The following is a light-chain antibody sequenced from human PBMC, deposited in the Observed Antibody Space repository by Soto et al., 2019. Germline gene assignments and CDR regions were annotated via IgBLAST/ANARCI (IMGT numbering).Light chain of an antibody. CDR2: GAS. Sequence: IVLTQSPGTLSLSPGERPTLSCRASESVSSSYLAWYQQKPGQAPRLLIYGASSRATGIPDRFSGSGSGTDFTLTISRLEPEDFAVYYCQQYGSSPTTFGQGTKVDI. V-gene: IGKV3-20*01. CDR1: ESVSSSY. CDR3: QQYGSSPTT. J-gene: IGKJ1*01.